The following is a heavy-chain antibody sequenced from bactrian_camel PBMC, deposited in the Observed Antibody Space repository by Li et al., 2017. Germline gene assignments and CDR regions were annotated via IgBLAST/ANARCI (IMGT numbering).Heavy chain of an antibody. Sequence: VQLVESGGGSVQAGGSLRLSCLASGATHMRQFCMAWFRQTPGKEREGVAAIDSDGRTMYADSVKGRFTISKDNAKNVLYLQMNSLEPEDTAMYYCAADVDGGSWLWGGGSYHLITRATGPRSPSP. CDR2: IDSDGRT. D-gene: IGHD6*01. V-gene: IGHV3S53*01. CDR3: AADVDGGSWLWGGGSYHLIT. CDR1: GATHMRQFC. J-gene: IGHJ4*01.